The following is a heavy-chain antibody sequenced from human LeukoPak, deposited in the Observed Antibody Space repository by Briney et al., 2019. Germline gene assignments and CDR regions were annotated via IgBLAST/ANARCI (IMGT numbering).Heavy chain of an antibody. CDR3: ARDHRATTPPELWFGELLLRNDAFDI. CDR1: GFTFSSYS. Sequence: GSLRLSCAASGFTFSSYSMNWVRRAPGKGLEWVSSISSSSSYIYYADSVKGRFTISRDNAKNSLYLQMNSLRAEDTAVYYCARDHRATTPPELWFGELLLRNDAFDIWGQGTMVTVSS. CDR2: ISSSSSYI. D-gene: IGHD3-10*01. V-gene: IGHV3-21*01. J-gene: IGHJ3*02.